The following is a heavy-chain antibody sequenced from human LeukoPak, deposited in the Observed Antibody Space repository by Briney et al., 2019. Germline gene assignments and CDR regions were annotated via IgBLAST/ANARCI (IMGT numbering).Heavy chain of an antibody. CDR2: ISNTGSYT. CDR1: GLTYSTNY. J-gene: IGHJ4*02. D-gene: IGHD4-23*01. Sequence: AGSLRLSCAVSGLTYSTNYMSWIRQAPGKGLEWISYISNTGSYTNYADSVRGRFTTSRDDTENSPFLQMYVLRAEDTAEYYCAKAVGRGPGGHFDYWGQGTLVTVSS. CDR3: AKAVGRGPGGHFDY. V-gene: IGHV3-11*03.